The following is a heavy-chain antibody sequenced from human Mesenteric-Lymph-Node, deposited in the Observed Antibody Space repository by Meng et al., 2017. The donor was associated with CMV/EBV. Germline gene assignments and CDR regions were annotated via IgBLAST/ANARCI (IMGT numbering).Heavy chain of an antibody. V-gene: IGHV3-43*01. CDR3: AKDIFVRKGIVVVPAADIDY. CDR1: GFIFDDYT. CDR2: ISWDGGST. J-gene: IGHJ4*02. Sequence: GGSLRLSCAASGFIFDDYTMHWVRQAPGKGLEWVSLISWDGGSTYYADSVRGRFTISRDNSKNSLYLQMNSLRTEDTALYYCAKDIFVRKGIVVVPAADIDYWGQGTLVTVSS. D-gene: IGHD2-2*01.